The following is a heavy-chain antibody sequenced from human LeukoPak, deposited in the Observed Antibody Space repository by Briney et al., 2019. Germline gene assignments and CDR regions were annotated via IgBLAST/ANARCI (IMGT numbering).Heavy chain of an antibody. V-gene: IGHV4-59*01. Sequence: SETLSLTCTVSGGSISSYYWSWIRQPPGKGLEWIGYIYYSGSTNYNPSLKSRVTISVDTPKNQFSLKLSSVTAADTAVYYCARENGLGATVDYWGQGTLVTVSS. CDR3: ARENGLGATVDY. CDR1: GGSISSYY. D-gene: IGHD1-26*01. CDR2: IYYSGST. J-gene: IGHJ4*02.